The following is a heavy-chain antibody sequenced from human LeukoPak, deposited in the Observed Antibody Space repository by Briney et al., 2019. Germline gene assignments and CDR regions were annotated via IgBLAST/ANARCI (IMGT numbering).Heavy chain of an antibody. D-gene: IGHD5-12*01. CDR2: IYYSGST. V-gene: IGHV4-59*01. CDR1: GGSISSYY. CDR3: ARAHGYDPQWGPQHGMDV. J-gene: IGHJ6*02. Sequence: SETLPLTCTVSGGSISSYYWSWIRQPPGKGLEWIGYIYYSGSTNYNPSLKSRVTISVDTSKNQFSLKLSSVTAADTAVYYCARAHGYDPQWGPQHGMDVWGQGTTVTVSS.